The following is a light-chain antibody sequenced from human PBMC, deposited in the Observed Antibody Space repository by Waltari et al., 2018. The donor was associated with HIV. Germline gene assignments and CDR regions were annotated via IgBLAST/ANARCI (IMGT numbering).Light chain of an antibody. CDR1: PAVIGN. CDR3: QQYNYWPPYT. CDR2: RAS. Sequence: DIVMTQSPATLAVSPGEGATHSWRASPAVIGNLTWNQQKPGQAPRLLAYRASVTAACVPARFSGSGSWTEFTLTISSLQSEDFVVYYCQQYNYWPPYTFGQGTKLEMK. J-gene: IGKJ2*01. V-gene: IGKV3-15*01.